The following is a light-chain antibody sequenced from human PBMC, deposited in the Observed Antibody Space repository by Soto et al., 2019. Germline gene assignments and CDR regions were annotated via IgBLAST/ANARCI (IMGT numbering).Light chain of an antibody. Sequence: QSALTQPASVSGSPGQSVTISCTGTSSDIGGYDYVSWYQQHPGTAPKLILYEVNNRPSGVSNRFSGSKSGNTASLIISGLQTEEEADYYCSAYTTTSTLIFGTGTKVTVL. CDR3: SAYTTTSTLI. CDR2: EVN. V-gene: IGLV2-14*01. J-gene: IGLJ1*01. CDR1: SSDIGGYDY.